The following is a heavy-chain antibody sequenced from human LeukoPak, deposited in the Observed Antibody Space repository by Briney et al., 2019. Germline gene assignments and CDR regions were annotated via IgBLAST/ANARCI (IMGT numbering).Heavy chain of an antibody. CDR3: ARVADSSGRDY. CDR2: ISSSSSFI. J-gene: IGHJ4*02. V-gene: IGHV3-21*01. CDR1: GFTFSSYS. D-gene: IGHD3-22*01. Sequence: GGSLRLSCAASGFTFSSYSMNWVRQDPGKGLEWVSSISSSSSFIYYADSVKGRFSISRDNAKNLLYLQMNSLRDEDTAVYYCARVADSSGRDYWGQGTLVTVSS.